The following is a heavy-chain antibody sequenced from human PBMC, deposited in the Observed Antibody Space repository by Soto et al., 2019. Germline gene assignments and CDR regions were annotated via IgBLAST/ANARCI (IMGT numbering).Heavy chain of an antibody. Sequence: QLLQSRGGLVQPGGSLTLSCAASGFTFGTTDMSWVRQAPGEGLEWVSTIDGSGGITYYADSVKGRFTISRDNSRNTVYLQMNRLRGDDTALYYCVKNSGWFNTWGQGALVTVSS. V-gene: IGHV3-23*01. J-gene: IGHJ5*02. CDR3: VKNSGWFNT. D-gene: IGHD3-10*01. CDR2: IDGSGGIT. CDR1: GFTFGTTD.